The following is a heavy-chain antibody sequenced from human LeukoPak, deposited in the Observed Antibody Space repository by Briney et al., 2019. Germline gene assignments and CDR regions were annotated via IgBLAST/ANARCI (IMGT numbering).Heavy chain of an antibody. D-gene: IGHD1-26*01. J-gene: IGHJ4*02. V-gene: IGHV5-51*01. CDR2: IYPGDSDT. Sequence: GESLKISCKGSGYSFTSYWIGWVRQMPGKGLEWMGIIYPGDSDTRYSPSFQGQVTISADKSISTAYLQWSSLKASDTAMYYCARLRVGGSYLAYFDYWGQGTLVTVSS. CDR3: ARLRVGGSYLAYFDY. CDR1: GYSFTSYW.